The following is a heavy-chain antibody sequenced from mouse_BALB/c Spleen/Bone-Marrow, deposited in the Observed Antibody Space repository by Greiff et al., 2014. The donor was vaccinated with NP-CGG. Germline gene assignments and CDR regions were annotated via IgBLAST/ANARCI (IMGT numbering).Heavy chain of an antibody. CDR1: GFTFSSFG. CDR2: ISSGSSTI. Sequence: EVQVVESGGGLVQPGGSRKLSCAASGFTFSSFGMHWVRQAPEEGLEWVAYISSGSSTIYYADTLKGRFTISRDNPKNTLFLQMTSLRSEDTAMYYCARARSTMITTGTLDYWGQGTSVTVSS. CDR3: ARARSTMITTGTLDY. D-gene: IGHD2-4*01. J-gene: IGHJ4*01. V-gene: IGHV5-17*02.